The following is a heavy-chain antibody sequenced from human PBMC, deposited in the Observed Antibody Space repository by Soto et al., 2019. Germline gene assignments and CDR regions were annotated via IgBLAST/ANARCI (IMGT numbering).Heavy chain of an antibody. J-gene: IGHJ4*02. Sequence: GGSLRLSCATSDFTFRNSWMNWVRQSPGKGLEWVANIKPDGSVTYYADSVRGRFIISRDNLRNSVSLEMNSRRVDDTAVYFCFGGNGGPQWGQGTLVTVSS. CDR1: DFTFRNSW. V-gene: IGHV3-7*03. D-gene: IGHD3-16*01. CDR3: FGGNGGPQ. CDR2: IKPDGSVT.